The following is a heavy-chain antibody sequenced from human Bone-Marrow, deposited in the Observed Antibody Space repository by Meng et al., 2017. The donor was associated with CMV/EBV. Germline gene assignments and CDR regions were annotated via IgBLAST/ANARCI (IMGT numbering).Heavy chain of an antibody. Sequence: SVKVSCKASGGTFNSYTVSWVRQAPGQGLEWMGRIIPILGIANYAQKFHDRVTITADKATSTAYMELSSLRSEDTAVYYCAREMKGVEKPMAYYYYYGMDVWGQGTTVTVSS. CDR2: IIPILGIA. D-gene: IGHD5-18*01. V-gene: IGHV1-69*04. CDR3: AREMKGVEKPMAYYYYYGMDV. CDR1: GGTFNSYT. J-gene: IGHJ6*02.